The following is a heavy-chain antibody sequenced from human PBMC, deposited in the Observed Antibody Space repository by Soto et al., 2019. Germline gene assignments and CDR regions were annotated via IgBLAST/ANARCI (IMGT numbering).Heavy chain of an antibody. J-gene: IGHJ6*03. D-gene: IGHD2-2*01. V-gene: IGHV1-8*01. CDR3: ARGVVPATKYYMDV. CDR1: GYTFTSYD. Sequence: GASVKVSCKASGYTFTSYDINWVRQATGQGLEWMGWMNPNSGNTGFAQKFQGRVTVTRNTSISTAYMELSSLRSEDTAVYYCARGVVPATKYYMDVWGKGTTVTVSS. CDR2: MNPNSGNT.